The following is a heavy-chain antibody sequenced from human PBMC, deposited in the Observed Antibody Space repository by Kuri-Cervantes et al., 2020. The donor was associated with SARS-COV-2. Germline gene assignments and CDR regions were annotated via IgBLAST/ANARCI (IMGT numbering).Heavy chain of an antibody. J-gene: IGHJ6*02. CDR1: GDSVSRNSAA. Sequence: SQTLSLTCAISGDSVSRNSAAWNWIRQSPSRGLEWLGRTYYRSKWYNDYAVSVKSRIIINSDTSKNQFSLQLNSVTPEDTAVYYCARANGSGWYSGRYYYYGMDVWGQGTTVTVSS. CDR2: TYYRSKWYN. CDR3: ARANGSGWYSGRYYYYGMDV. V-gene: IGHV6-1*01. D-gene: IGHD6-19*01.